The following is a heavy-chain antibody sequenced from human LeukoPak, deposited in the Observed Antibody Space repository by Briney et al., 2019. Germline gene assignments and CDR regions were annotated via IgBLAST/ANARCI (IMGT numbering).Heavy chain of an antibody. J-gene: IGHJ4*02. CDR3: AKDRGGATDY. V-gene: IGHV1-3*01. CDR1: GYTFTSYA. CDR2: INAGNGNT. D-gene: IGHD1-26*01. Sequence: GASVKVSCKASGYTFTSYAMHWVRQAPGQRLEWMGWINAGNGNTKYSRKFQGRVTITRDTSASTAYMELSSLRAEDTAVYYCAKDRGGATDYWGQGTLVTVSS.